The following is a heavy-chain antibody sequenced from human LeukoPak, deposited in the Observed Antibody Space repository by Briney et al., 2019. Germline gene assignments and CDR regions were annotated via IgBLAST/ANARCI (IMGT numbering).Heavy chain of an antibody. CDR2: IDTVNGNT. CDR3: ARDRLGRGELSPPDR. Sequence: GASVKVSCKASGYTFTTYGLHWERQAPGQRLEWLGWIDTVNGNTRYSQNFQGRVTITRDTSAETAYMELTSLRSEDTALYYCARDRLGRGELSPPDRWGQGTLVTVSS. J-gene: IGHJ5*02. V-gene: IGHV1-3*04. D-gene: IGHD3-16*02. CDR1: GYTFTTYG.